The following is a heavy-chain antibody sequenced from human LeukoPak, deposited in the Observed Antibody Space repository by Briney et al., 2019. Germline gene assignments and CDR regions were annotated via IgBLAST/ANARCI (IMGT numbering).Heavy chain of an antibody. V-gene: IGHV3-21*01. CDR2: ISSSSSYI. Sequence: PGGSLRLSCAASGFTFSSYSMNWVRQAPGKGLEWVSSISSSSSYIYYADSVKGRFTISRDNAKNSLYLQMNSLRAEDTAVYYCARAGGARRSGSYLPLNYWGQGTLVIVSS. CDR3: ARAGGARRSGSYLPLNY. CDR1: GFTFSSYS. J-gene: IGHJ4*02. D-gene: IGHD1-26*01.